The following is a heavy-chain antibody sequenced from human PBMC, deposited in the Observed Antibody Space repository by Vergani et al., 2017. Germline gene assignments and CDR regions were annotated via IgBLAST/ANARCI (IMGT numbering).Heavy chain of an antibody. J-gene: IGHJ3*01. CDR1: GYIFSNFW. Sequence: EKQLVQSGSETKKPGESLQISCQAFGYIFSNFWICWVRQRPGRGLEWMGIIYPGDSEVKSHPTFRGQVIFSVDTSVNTAYLQWRSLQASDTATYSCASGGHGSENGGALQLWGQGTNITVSS. CDR3: ASGGHGSENGGALQL. D-gene: IGHD3-10*01. CDR2: IYPGDSEV. V-gene: IGHV5-51*01.